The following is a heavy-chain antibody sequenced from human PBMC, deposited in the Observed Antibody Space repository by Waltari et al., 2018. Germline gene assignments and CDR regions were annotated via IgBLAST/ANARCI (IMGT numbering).Heavy chain of an antibody. CDR2: IYSSGST. CDR3: ATISSFDYYYGMDV. CDR1: GVSISSYY. Sequence: QVQLQESGPGLVKPSETLSLNCTVSGVSISSYYWTWLRPPQGKGLEWIGYIYSSGSTNYNPSLKSRVTISVDTSKNQFSLKLSSVTAADTAVYYCATISSFDYYYGMDVWGQGTTVTVSS. V-gene: IGHV4-59*01. D-gene: IGHD3-3*02. J-gene: IGHJ6*02.